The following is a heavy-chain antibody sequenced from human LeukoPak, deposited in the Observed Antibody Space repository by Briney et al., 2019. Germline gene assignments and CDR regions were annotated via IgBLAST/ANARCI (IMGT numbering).Heavy chain of an antibody. D-gene: IGHD3-22*01. CDR3: ARDRHGYPDY. CDR1: GGSISSGDYY. CDR2: IYYSGST. Sequence: SETLSLTCTVSGGSISSGDYYWSWIRQPPGKGLEWIGHIYYSGSTYYNPSLKSRVTISVDTSKNQFSLKLSSVTAADTAVYYCARDRHGYPDYWGQGTLVTVSS. V-gene: IGHV4-30-4*01. J-gene: IGHJ4*02.